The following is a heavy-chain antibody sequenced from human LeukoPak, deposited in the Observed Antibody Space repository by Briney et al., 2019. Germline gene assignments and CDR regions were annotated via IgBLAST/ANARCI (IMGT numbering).Heavy chain of an antibody. V-gene: IGHV4-4*07. J-gene: IGHJ4*02. CDR1: GGSTSNSF. D-gene: IGHD2-15*01. CDR3: ARAPSGCGGTCAFDY. CDR2: IYTDGST. Sequence: SETLSLTCTVSGGSTSNSFWSWIRQPAGKGLEWIGRIYTDGSTNSNPSLRSRLTMSLDTSKNQFSLKLTSVTAADTAVYFCARAPSGCGGTCAFDYWGQGTLVTVSS.